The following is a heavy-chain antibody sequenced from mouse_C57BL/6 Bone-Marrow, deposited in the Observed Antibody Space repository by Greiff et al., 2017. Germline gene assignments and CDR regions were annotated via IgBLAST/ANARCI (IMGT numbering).Heavy chain of an antibody. D-gene: IGHD3-2*02. V-gene: IGHV1-74*01. CDR2: IHPSDSDT. J-gene: IGHJ3*01. Sequence: QVQLQQPGAELVKPGASVKVSCKASGYTFTSYWMHWVKQRPGQGLEWIGRIHPSDSDTNYNQKFKGKATLTVDKSSSTAYMLLSSLTSEDSAVYYCARDSSGYAWFSYWGQGTLVTVSA. CDR1: GYTFTSYW. CDR3: ARDSSGYAWFSY.